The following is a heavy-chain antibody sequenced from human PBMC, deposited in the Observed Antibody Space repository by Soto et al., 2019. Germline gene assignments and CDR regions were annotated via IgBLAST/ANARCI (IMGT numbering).Heavy chain of an antibody. D-gene: IGHD2-15*01. Sequence: GGSLRLSCAASGFTFSSYGMHWVRQAPGKGLEWVAVIWYDGSNKYYADSVKGRFTISRDNSKNTLYLQMNSLRAEDTAVYYCARERETVVVVAGDDAFDIWGQGTMVTVSS. V-gene: IGHV3-33*01. CDR2: IWYDGSNK. J-gene: IGHJ3*02. CDR3: ARERETVVVVAGDDAFDI. CDR1: GFTFSSYG.